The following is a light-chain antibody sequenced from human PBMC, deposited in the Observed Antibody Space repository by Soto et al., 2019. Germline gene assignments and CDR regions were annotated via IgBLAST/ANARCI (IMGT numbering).Light chain of an antibody. CDR1: QSVRSSY. J-gene: IGKJ2*01. Sequence: EAVLTQSPGTLSLSPGERATLSCRASQSVRSSYFAWYQQKPGQAPRLLVYGASYRATGVPDRFRGSGTGTDFPLTISRLEPEDFAVYYCQQYGSSYTFGQGTKLEIK. CDR2: GAS. V-gene: IGKV3-20*01. CDR3: QQYGSSYT.